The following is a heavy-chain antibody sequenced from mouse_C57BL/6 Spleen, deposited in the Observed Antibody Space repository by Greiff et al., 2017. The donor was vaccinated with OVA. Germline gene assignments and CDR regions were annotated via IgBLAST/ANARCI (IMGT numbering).Heavy chain of an antibody. J-gene: IGHJ3*01. CDR2: INPNNGGT. V-gene: IGHV1-18*01. Sequence: VQLQQSGPELVKPGASVKIPCKASGYTFTDYNMDWVKQSHGKSLEWIGDINPNNGGTIYNQKFKGKATLTVDKSSSTAYMELRSLTSEDTAVXYCARRRDYYGPAWFAYWGQGTLVTVSA. D-gene: IGHD1-1*01. CDR3: ARRRDYYGPAWFAY. CDR1: GYTFTDYN.